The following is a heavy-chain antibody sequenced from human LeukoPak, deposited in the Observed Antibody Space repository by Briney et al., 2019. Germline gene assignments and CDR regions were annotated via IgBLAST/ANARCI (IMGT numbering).Heavy chain of an antibody. D-gene: IGHD2-2*01. CDR1: GFTFSSYS. J-gene: IGHJ6*03. Sequence: GGSLRLSCAASGFTFSSYSMNWVRQAPGKGLEWVAFIRYDGSNKYYADSVKGRFTISRDNSKNTLYLQMNSLRAEDTAVYYCARDQVVPAAIRLYYYYYMDVWGKGTTVTVSS. V-gene: IGHV3-30*02. CDR3: ARDQVVPAAIRLYYYYYMDV. CDR2: IRYDGSNK.